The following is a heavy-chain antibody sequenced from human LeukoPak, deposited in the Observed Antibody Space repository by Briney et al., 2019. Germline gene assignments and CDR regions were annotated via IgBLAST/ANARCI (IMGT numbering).Heavy chain of an antibody. CDR3: AREASDNGSGSYYIPYYFDY. Sequence: ASVKVSCKASGYTFTGYSMHWVRQAPGQGLEWMGWINPNSGVTNYAQKFQGRVTMTRDTSISTAYMELSSLRSDDTAVYYCAREASDNGSGSYYIPYYFDYWGQGTLVTVSS. CDR1: GYTFTGYS. J-gene: IGHJ4*02. CDR2: INPNSGVT. D-gene: IGHD3-10*01. V-gene: IGHV1-2*02.